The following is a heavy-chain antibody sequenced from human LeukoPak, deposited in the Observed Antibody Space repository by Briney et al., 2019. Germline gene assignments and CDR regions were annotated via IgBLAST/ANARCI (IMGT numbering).Heavy chain of an antibody. CDR3: VTSPEDYFDS. J-gene: IGHJ4*02. CDR2: IYPGDSDT. Sequence: GESLKISCKSSGYTFTNYWIGWVRQMPGKGLEWMGLIYPGDSDTKYNPSFQGQVTISADKSISTAYLQWSSLKASDTATYYCVTSPEDYFDSWGQGTLVTVSS. CDR1: GYTFTNYW. V-gene: IGHV5-51*01. D-gene: IGHD1-14*01.